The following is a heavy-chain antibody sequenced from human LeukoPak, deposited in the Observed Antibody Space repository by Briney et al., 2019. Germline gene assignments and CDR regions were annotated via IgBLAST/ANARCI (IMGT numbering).Heavy chain of an antibody. CDR1: GFIFSSHG. V-gene: IGHV3-33*03. CDR2: IWYDGSNK. CDR3: AKGPIFGVVPVPPFDY. J-gene: IGHJ4*02. D-gene: IGHD3-3*01. Sequence: PGRSLRLSCAASGFIFSSHGMHWVRRAPGKGLEWVAAIWYDGSNKYYADSVKGRFTISRDNAKNSLYLQMNSLRAEDTALYYCAKGPIFGVVPVPPFDYWGQGTLVTVSS.